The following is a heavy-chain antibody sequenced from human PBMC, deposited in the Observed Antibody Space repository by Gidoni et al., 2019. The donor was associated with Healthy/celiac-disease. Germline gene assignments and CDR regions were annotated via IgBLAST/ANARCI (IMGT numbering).Heavy chain of an antibody. J-gene: IGHJ4*02. CDR1: GFTFRDYY. D-gene: IGHD3-10*01. Sequence: QVQLVESGGGLVKPGGSLRLSCAASGFTFRDYYMRWIRQAPGKGLEWVSYSSSSGSTIYYADSVKGRFTISRDNAKNSLYLQMNSLRSEDTAVYYCARGHKIRITMVRGVWSLDYWGQGTLVTVSS. V-gene: IGHV3-11*01. CDR3: ARGHKIRITMVRGVWSLDY. CDR2: SSSSGSTI.